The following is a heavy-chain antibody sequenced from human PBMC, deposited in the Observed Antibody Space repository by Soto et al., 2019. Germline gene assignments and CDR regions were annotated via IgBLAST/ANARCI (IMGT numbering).Heavy chain of an antibody. V-gene: IGHV3-21*01. Sequence: GESLKISCAASGFTFSSYSMNWVRQAPGKGLEWVSSISSSSSYIYYADSVKGRFTISRDNAKNSLYLQMNSLRAEDTAVYYWARDHKTTVTLCYYYGLDVWGQGTTVTVSS. CDR3: ARDHKTTVTLCYYYGLDV. CDR2: ISSSSSYI. CDR1: GFTFSSYS. D-gene: IGHD4-17*01. J-gene: IGHJ6*02.